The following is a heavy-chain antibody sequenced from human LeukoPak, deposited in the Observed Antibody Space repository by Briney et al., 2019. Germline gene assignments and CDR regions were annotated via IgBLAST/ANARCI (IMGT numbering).Heavy chain of an antibody. CDR2: IYPGDSDT. J-gene: IGHJ4*02. CDR1: GYSFTTYL. D-gene: IGHD2-8*01. CDR3: ARLTNAGYYFDY. V-gene: IGHV5-51*01. Sequence: GESLKISCKSFGYSFTTYLIGWVRQMPGKGLEWMGIIYPGDSDTRYSPSFQGQVTISVDKSINTAYLQWSSLKASDTAMYYCARLTNAGYYFDYWGQGTLVTVSS.